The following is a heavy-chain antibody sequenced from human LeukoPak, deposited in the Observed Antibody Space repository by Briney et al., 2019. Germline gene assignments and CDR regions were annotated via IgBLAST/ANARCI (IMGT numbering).Heavy chain of an antibody. D-gene: IGHD3-22*01. CDR2: ISGSGGST. J-gene: IGHJ3*02. CDR1: GFTFSSYA. V-gene: IGHV3-23*01. CDR3: AKPFDSSGYPPDAFDI. Sequence: PGGSLRLSCAASGFTFSSYAMSWVRQAPGKGLEWVSAISGSGGSTYYADSVKGRFTISRVNSKNTLYLQMNSLRAEDTAVYYCAKPFDSSGYPPDAFDIWGQGTMVTVSS.